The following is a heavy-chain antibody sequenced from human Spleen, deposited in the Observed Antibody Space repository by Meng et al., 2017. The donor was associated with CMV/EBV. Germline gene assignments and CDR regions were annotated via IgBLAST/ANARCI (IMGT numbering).Heavy chain of an antibody. J-gene: IGHJ4*02. Sequence: ASVQVSCKASGYTFTGYYMHWVRQAPGQGLEWMGWINPNSGGTNYAQKFQGRVTMTRDTSISTAYMELTRLRSDDTAVYYCARPGGVRGVQIPGHYFDYWGQGTLVTVSS. D-gene: IGHD3-10*01. CDR1: GYTFTGYY. CDR2: INPNSGGT. CDR3: ARPGGVRGVQIPGHYFDY. V-gene: IGHV1-2*02.